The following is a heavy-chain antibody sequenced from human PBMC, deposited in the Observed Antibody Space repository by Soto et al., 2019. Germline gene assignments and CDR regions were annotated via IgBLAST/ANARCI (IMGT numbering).Heavy chain of an antibody. Sequence: EVHLVESGGGLVQPGGSLRLSCAASGLTVSNNHMNWVRQAPGKGLEWVSVLYTGGTTYYADSVKGRFVISRDNSKNALCLQMNSLRAEDTAVHYCARGHGSYWGQGTLVTVPS. J-gene: IGHJ4*02. CDR2: LYTGGTT. CDR3: ARGHGSY. CDR1: GLTVSNNH. V-gene: IGHV3-66*01. D-gene: IGHD1-26*01.